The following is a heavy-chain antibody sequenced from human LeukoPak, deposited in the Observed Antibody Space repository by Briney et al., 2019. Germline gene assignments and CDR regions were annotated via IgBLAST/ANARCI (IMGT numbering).Heavy chain of an antibody. D-gene: IGHD6-19*01. CDR2: ISSSSSYI. V-gene: IGHV3-21*01. CDR1: GFTFSSYE. Sequence: GGSLRLSCAASGFTFSSYEMNWVRQAPGKGLEWVSSISSSSSYIYYADSVKGRFTISRDNAKNSLYLQMNSLRAEDTAVYYCARETPDSSVDYWGQGTLVTVSS. CDR3: ARETPDSSVDY. J-gene: IGHJ4*02.